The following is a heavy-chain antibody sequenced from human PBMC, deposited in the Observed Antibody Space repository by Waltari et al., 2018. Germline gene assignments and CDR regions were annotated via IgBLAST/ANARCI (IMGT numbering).Heavy chain of an antibody. CDR1: GFTVSSNY. CDR2: IYSGGST. V-gene: IGHV3-53*01. J-gene: IGHJ3*02. CDR3: ARDLRVSWGRDAFDI. D-gene: IGHD3-16*01. Sequence: EVQLVESGGGLIQPGGSLRLSCAASGFTVSSNYMSWVRQAPGKGLEWVSVIYSGGSTYYADSVKGRFTISRDNSKNTLYLQMNSLRAEDTAVYYCARDLRVSWGRDAFDIWGQGTMVTVSS.